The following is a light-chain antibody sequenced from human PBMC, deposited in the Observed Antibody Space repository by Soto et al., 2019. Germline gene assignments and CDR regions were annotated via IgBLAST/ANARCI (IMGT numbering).Light chain of an antibody. CDR2: AAT. CDR1: ESISNY. CDR3: QQSYSRPYP. V-gene: IGKV1-39*01. J-gene: IGKJ2*01. Sequence: DIQLTQSPSSLSASVGDRITITCRASESISNYLNWYLQKPGKAPRLLIYAATTLHSGVPSRFNGSGSGTDFTLTITRLQPADFATYYCQQSYSRPYPFGQGTKLEI.